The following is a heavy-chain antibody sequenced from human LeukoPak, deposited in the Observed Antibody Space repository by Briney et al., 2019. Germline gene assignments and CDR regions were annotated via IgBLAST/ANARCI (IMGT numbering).Heavy chain of an antibody. CDR2: ISSSSSYT. Sequence: GGSLRLSCAASGFTFSSYSMNWVRQAPGKGLEWVSSISSSSSYTYYADSVKGRFTISRDNSKNTLYLQMNSLRAEDTAVYYCARDAAPYGLYNWFDPWGQGTLVTVSS. CDR1: GFTFSSYS. D-gene: IGHD2-15*01. V-gene: IGHV3-21*01. J-gene: IGHJ5*02. CDR3: ARDAAPYGLYNWFDP.